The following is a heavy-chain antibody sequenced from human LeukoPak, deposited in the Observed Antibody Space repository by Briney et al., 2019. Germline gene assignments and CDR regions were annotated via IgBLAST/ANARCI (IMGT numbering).Heavy chain of an antibody. CDR2: ISSSSSYI. V-gene: IGHV3-21*01. CDR3: ARYDSSGYYRNAEFDY. Sequence: GSLRLSCAASGFTFSSYSMNWVRQAPGKGLEWVSSISSSSSYIYYADSVKGRFTISRDNAKNSLYLQMNSLRAEDTAVYYCARYDSSGYYRNAEFDYWGQGTLVTVSS. CDR1: GFTFSSYS. D-gene: IGHD3-22*01. J-gene: IGHJ4*02.